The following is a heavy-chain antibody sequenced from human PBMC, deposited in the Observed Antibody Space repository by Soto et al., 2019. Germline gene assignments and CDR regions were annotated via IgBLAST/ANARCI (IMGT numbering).Heavy chain of an antibody. Sequence: SETLSLTCTVSGGSISSGDYYWSWIRQPPGKGLEWIGYIYYSGSTYYNPSLKSRVTISVDTSKNQFSLKLSSVTAADTAVYYCARLVVPAAMDYYYYGMDVWGQGTTVPVSS. CDR3: ARLVVPAAMDYYYYGMDV. J-gene: IGHJ6*02. CDR2: IYYSGST. CDR1: GGSISSGDYY. D-gene: IGHD2-2*01. V-gene: IGHV4-30-4*01.